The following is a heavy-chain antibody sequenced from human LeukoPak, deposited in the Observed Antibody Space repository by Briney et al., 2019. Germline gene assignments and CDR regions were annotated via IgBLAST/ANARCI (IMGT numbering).Heavy chain of an antibody. D-gene: IGHD1-20*01. V-gene: IGHV3-23*01. Sequence: PGGSLRLSCAASGFTFSSYAMSWVRQAPGKGLEWVSAISGSGGSTYYADSVKGRFTISRDNSKNTLYLQMNSLRAGDTAVYYCARSPYDWNYGDYWGQGTLVTVSS. J-gene: IGHJ4*02. CDR2: ISGSGGST. CDR1: GFTFSSYA. CDR3: ARSPYDWNYGDY.